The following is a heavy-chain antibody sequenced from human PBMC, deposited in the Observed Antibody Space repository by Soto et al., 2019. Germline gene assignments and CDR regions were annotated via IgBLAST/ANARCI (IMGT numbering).Heavy chain of an antibody. CDR3: ARDSIAAADSNWFDP. Sequence: ASLKVSCKASGYTFTSYGISWVRQAPGQGLEWMGWISAYNGNTNYAQKLQGRVTMTTDTSTSTAYMELRSLRSDDTAVYYCARDSIAAADSNWFDPWGQGTLVTVSS. J-gene: IGHJ5*02. D-gene: IGHD6-13*01. CDR2: ISAYNGNT. V-gene: IGHV1-18*01. CDR1: GYTFTSYG.